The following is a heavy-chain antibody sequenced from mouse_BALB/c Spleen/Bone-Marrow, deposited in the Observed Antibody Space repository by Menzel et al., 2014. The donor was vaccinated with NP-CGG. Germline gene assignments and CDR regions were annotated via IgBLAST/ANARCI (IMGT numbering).Heavy chain of an antibody. J-gene: IGHJ4*01. Sequence: EVQLQQSGAELVKPGASVKLSCTASGFNIKDTYMHWVKQRPEQGLEWIGRIDPANGNTKYDPKFQGKATITADTSSNTAYMKLSSLTSEDTAVYYCARSRDYGSSYYAMDYWGQGTSVTVSS. CDR2: IDPANGNT. CDR1: GFNIKDTY. CDR3: ARSRDYGSSYYAMDY. D-gene: IGHD1-1*01. V-gene: IGHV14-3*02.